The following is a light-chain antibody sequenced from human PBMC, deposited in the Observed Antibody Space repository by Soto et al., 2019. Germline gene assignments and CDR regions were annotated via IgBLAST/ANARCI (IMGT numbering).Light chain of an antibody. CDR2: RNN. CDR3: AAWDDSLSGLHVV. V-gene: IGLV1-47*01. CDR1: SSNIGSNY. J-gene: IGLJ2*01. Sequence: QSVLTQPTSASGTPGQRVTISCSGSSSNIGSNYVYWYQQLPGTAPKLLIYRNNQRPSGVPDRFSGSKSGTSASLAISGLRSEDEADYYCAAWDDSLSGLHVVFGGGTKVTVL.